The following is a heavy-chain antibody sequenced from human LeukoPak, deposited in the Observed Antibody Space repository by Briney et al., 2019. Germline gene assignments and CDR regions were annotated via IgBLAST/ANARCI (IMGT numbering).Heavy chain of an antibody. CDR3: ARDRGNKSYYYYYGMDV. J-gene: IGHJ6*02. D-gene: IGHD1/OR15-1a*01. V-gene: IGHV3-53*01. CDR2: IYSGGST. Sequence: GGSLRLSCAASGFTVSSNYMSWVRQAPGKGLEWVSVIYSGGSTYYADSVKGRFTISRDNSKNTLYLQMNSLRAEDTAVYYCARDRGNKSYYYYYGMDVWGQGTTVTVSS. CDR1: GFTVSSNY.